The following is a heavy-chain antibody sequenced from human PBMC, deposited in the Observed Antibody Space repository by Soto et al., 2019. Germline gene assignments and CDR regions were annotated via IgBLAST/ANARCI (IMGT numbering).Heavy chain of an antibody. CDR2: ISSSSSYI. CDR1: GFTFSSYS. V-gene: IGHV3-21*01. J-gene: IGHJ3*02. CDR3: ARDRDYDYIWGSYRPFAFDI. D-gene: IGHD3-16*02. Sequence: EVQLVESGGGLVKPGGSLRLSCAASGFTFSSYSMNWVRQAPGKGLEWVSSISSSSSYIYYADSVKGRFTISRDNAKNSLYLQMISLRAEDTAVYYCARDRDYDYIWGSYRPFAFDIWGQGTMVTVSS.